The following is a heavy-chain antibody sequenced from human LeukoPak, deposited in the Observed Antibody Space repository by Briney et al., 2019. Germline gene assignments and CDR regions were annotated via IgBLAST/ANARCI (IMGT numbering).Heavy chain of an antibody. D-gene: IGHD3-22*01. V-gene: IGHV4-59*01. CDR2: IYYSGSI. CDR3: ARTVWTPYYYDSSGYYSWFDP. J-gene: IGHJ5*02. Sequence: SETLSLTCTVSGGSIRSYYWSWIRQPPGKGLEWIAYIYYSGSINYNPSLKSRVTISVDTSKNQFSLKLSSVTAADTAVYYCARTVWTPYYYDSSGYYSWFDPWGQGTLVTVSS. CDR1: GGSIRSYY.